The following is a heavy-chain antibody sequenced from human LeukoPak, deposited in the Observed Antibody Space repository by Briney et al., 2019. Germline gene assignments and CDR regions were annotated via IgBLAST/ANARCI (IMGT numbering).Heavy chain of an antibody. J-gene: IGHJ3*02. V-gene: IGHV3-23*01. D-gene: IGHD3-10*01. Sequence: GGSLRLSCAASGFTFSSYAMSWVRQAPGKGLEWVPVISGSGGSTYYEDPVKGRFTISRDNSKNTLYLQMNSLRAEDTAVYYCAKATGMRGPFDIWGQGTMVTVSS. CDR1: GFTFSSYA. CDR2: ISGSGGST. CDR3: AKATGMRGPFDI.